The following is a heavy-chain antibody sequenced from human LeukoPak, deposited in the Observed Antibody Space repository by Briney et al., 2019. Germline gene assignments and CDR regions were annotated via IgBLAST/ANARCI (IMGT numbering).Heavy chain of an antibody. J-gene: IGHJ4*01. V-gene: IGHV6-1*01. Sequence: SQTLSLTCAVSGDSVSSNLVTWNWVRQSPSRGLEWLGRTYYRSKWSDDYSVSVKTRITIKPDTSKNQFSLQLNSVTPDDTAVYYCARVRGGIFENWGHGTLVTVSS. CDR1: GDSVSSNLVT. CDR2: TYYRSKWSD. CDR3: ARVRGGIFEN.